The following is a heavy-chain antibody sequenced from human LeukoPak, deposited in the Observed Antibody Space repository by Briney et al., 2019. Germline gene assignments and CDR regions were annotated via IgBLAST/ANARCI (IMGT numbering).Heavy chain of an antibody. V-gene: IGHV4-61*02. Sequence: SETLSLTCTVSGGSISSGSYYWSWIRQPAGKGLEWIGRIYTSGSTNYNPSLKSRVTMSVDTSKNQFSLKLSSVTAADTAVYYCAREGGSYRSFDYWGQGTLVTVSS. CDR1: GGSISSGSYY. CDR3: AREGGSYRSFDY. D-gene: IGHD1-26*01. CDR2: IYTSGST. J-gene: IGHJ4*02.